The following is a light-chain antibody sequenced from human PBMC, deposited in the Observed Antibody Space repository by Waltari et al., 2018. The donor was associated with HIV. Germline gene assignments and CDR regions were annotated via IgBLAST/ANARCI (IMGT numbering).Light chain of an antibody. CDR2: EVS. Sequence: QSALTQPASVSGSPGQSITISCTGTSSDVGGYNYVSWYQQHPGKAPKLMIYEVSKRPSVVSNRFSGSKSGNTASLTTSGLQAEDEADYYCSSYASSSTPYVFGTGTKVTVL. CDR1: SSDVGGYNY. J-gene: IGLJ1*01. V-gene: IGLV2-14*01. CDR3: SSYASSSTPYV.